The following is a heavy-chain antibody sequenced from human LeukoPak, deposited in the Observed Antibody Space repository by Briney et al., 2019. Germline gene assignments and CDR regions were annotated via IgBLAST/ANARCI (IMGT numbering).Heavy chain of an antibody. Sequence: PSETLSLTCTVSGDSISTYYWSWIRQHPGKGLEWIGYIYYSGSTYYNPSLKSRVTISVDTSKNQFSLKLSSVTAADTAVYYCARGFLYVWGSYRSYYYGMDVWGQGTTVTVSS. V-gene: IGHV4-59*06. CDR1: GDSISTYY. D-gene: IGHD3-16*02. CDR2: IYYSGST. CDR3: ARGFLYVWGSYRSYYYGMDV. J-gene: IGHJ6*02.